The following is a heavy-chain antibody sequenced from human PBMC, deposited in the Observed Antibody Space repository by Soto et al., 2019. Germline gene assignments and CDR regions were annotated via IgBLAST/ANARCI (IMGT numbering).Heavy chain of an antibody. D-gene: IGHD6-25*01. CDR1: GFTFSTFA. CDR3: AKDNAGYSSGSSFFDY. J-gene: IGHJ4*02. V-gene: IGHV3-30*18. Sequence: SLILSFAASGFTFSTFAMPWVRQAPGKGLEWVAVISYDGSNQYYAESLKGRFTIARDNSKNTLSLQMSSLRAEDTAVYYCAKDNAGYSSGSSFFDYWGQGTLVTVSS. CDR2: ISYDGSNQ.